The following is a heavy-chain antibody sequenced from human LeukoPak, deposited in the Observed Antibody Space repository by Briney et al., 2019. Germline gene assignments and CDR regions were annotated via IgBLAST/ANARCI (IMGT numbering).Heavy chain of an antibody. CDR2: IIPILGIA. CDR3: ARDNVVVLAAMPYYYYGMDV. Sequence: GSSVKVSCKASGGTFSSYAISWVRQAPGQGLEWMGRIIPILGIANYAQKFQGRVTITADKSTSTAYMELSSLRSEDTAVYYCARDNVVVLAAMPYYYYGMDVWGQGTTVTVSS. D-gene: IGHD2-2*01. V-gene: IGHV1-69*04. CDR1: GGTFSSYA. J-gene: IGHJ6*02.